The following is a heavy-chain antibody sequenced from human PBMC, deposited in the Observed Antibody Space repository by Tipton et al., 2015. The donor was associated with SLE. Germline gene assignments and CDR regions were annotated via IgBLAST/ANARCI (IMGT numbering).Heavy chain of an antibody. J-gene: IGHJ4*02. Sequence: LRLSCTVSGGSVSNPSYYWGWIRQPPGKGLEWIGSIYCSGNIYYTPSLKSRVTISEDTSKNQFSLRLSSVTAADTAVYYCASSSPGYTSGGGSLDYWGQGTLVTVSP. CDR1: GGSVSNPSYY. D-gene: IGHD6-19*01. V-gene: IGHV4-39*01. CDR2: IYCSGNI. CDR3: ASSSPGYTSGGGSLDY.